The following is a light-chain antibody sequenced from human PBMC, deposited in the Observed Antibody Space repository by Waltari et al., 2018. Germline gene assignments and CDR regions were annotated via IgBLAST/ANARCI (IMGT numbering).Light chain of an antibody. CDR2: STS. CDR3: LLYYGGAWV. CDR1: TRAVPSVYY. Sequence: QTLVTPEPSLTVSPRATVTLPCASSTRAVPSVYYPNWFQPKPGQAPRALIYSTSHKPSWTPARFSGSLLGGKAALTLSGVQPEDEAEYYCLLYYGGAWVFGGGTKLTVL. J-gene: IGLJ3*02. V-gene: IGLV7-43*01.